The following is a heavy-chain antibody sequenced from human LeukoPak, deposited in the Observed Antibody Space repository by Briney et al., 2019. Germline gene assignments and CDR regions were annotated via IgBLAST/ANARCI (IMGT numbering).Heavy chain of an antibody. J-gene: IGHJ6*03. CDR3: ARNLLSFENYMDV. Sequence: GASVKVSCKASGYTFTSYYMHWVRQAPGQGLEWMGWISAYNGNTNYAQKLQGRVTMTTDTSTSTAYMELRTLRSDDTAVYYCARNLLSFENYMDVWGKGTTVTASS. CDR1: GYTFTSYY. V-gene: IGHV1-18*04. CDR2: ISAYNGNT. D-gene: IGHD3-10*01.